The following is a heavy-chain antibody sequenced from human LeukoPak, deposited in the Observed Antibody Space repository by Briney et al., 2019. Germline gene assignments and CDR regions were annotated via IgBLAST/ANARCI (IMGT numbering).Heavy chain of an antibody. Sequence: ASVKVSCKASGGTFSSYAISWVRQAPGQGLEWMGWINPNSGGTNYAQKFQGRVTMTRDTSISTAYMELSRLRSDDTAVYYCARAPSWGSYRFDYWGQGTLVTVSS. J-gene: IGHJ4*02. CDR3: ARAPSWGSYRFDY. D-gene: IGHD3-16*02. V-gene: IGHV1-2*02. CDR2: INPNSGGT. CDR1: GGTFSSYA.